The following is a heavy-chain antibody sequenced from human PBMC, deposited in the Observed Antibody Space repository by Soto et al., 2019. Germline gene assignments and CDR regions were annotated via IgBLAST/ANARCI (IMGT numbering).Heavy chain of an antibody. V-gene: IGHV3-74*01. D-gene: IGHD4-17*01. J-gene: IGHJ5*02. CDR3: ARDRITVTPPNWFDP. CDR1: GFTFSKYW. Sequence: GGSLRLSCAASGFTFSKYWMHWVRQAPGKGLVWVSRINSDGSTTTYADSVKGRFTISRDNAKNTLYLQMNSLRADDTAVYYCARDRITVTPPNWFDPWGQGVLVTVSS. CDR2: INSDGSTT.